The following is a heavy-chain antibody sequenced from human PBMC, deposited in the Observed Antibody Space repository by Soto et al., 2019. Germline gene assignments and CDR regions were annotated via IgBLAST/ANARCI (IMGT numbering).Heavy chain of an antibody. D-gene: IGHD5-18*01. CDR3: SRVYGYSYGYSYGMDY. Sequence: GSLRLSCTASGFTFGGYGMSWVRQAPGKGLDCVALIKTKAYGGKTEYAAAGKCRVTTSRDDSKSMAYLEMHSVKAADTAVFYCSRVYGYSYGYSYGMDYWGQGTTVTVSS. V-gene: IGHV3-49*04. CDR2: IKTKAYGGKT. CDR1: GFTFGGYG. J-gene: IGHJ6*02.